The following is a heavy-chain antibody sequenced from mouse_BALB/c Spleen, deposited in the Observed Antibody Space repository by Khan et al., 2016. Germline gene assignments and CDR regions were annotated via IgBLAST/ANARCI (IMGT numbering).Heavy chain of an antibody. D-gene: IGHD4-1*01. J-gene: IGHJ4*01. CDR3: ARELGHYAMDY. V-gene: IGHV2-6-7*01. CDR2: IWGDGST. CDR1: GFSLTGYG. Sequence: QVQLKESGPGLVAPSQSLSITCTVSGFSLTGYGVNWVRQPPGKGLEWLGMIWGDGSTDYNSALKSRLSISKYNSKSQVFLKMNSLQTDDTARYYCARELGHYAMDYWGQGTSVTVSS.